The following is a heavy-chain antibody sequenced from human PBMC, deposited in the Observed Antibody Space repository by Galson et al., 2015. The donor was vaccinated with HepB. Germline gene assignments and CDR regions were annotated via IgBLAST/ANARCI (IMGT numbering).Heavy chain of an antibody. CDR1: GCTFTSYY. CDR2: INPSGGST. CDR3: ARGDTCSSTSCYIFDY. Sequence: SVKVSCKASGCTFTSYYMHWVRQAPGQGLEWMGVINPSGGSTNYAQKFQGRVTMTRDTSTSTVYMELSSLRSEDTAVYYCARGDTCSSTSCYIFDYWGQGTLVTVSS. J-gene: IGHJ4*01. V-gene: IGHV1-46*03. D-gene: IGHD2-2*02.